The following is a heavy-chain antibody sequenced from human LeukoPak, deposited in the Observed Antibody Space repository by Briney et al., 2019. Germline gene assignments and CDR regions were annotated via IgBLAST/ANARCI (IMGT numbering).Heavy chain of an antibody. CDR2: IYSGGST. Sequence: GGSLRLSCAASGFTVSSNYMSWVRQAPGKGLEWVAVIYSGGSTYYADSVKGGFTISRDTSKNTLYLQINSLRAEDTAAYYWARDTRYHESSGYLTLGYFQHWGQGTLVTASS. CDR3: ARDTRYHESSGYLTLGYFQH. J-gene: IGHJ1*01. CDR1: GFTVSSNY. V-gene: IGHV3-66*01. D-gene: IGHD3-22*01.